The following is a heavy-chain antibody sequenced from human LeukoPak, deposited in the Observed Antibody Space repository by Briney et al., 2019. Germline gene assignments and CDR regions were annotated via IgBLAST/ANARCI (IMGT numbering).Heavy chain of an antibody. V-gene: IGHV4-34*01. CDR1: GGSFSGYY. D-gene: IGHD1-26*01. Sequence: SETLSLTCAVYGGSFSGYYWSWIRQPPGKGLEWIGEINHSGSTNYDPSLKSRVIISVDTSKNQFSLKLSSVTAADTAVYYCARRGGSAPHYFDYWGQGTLVTVSS. J-gene: IGHJ4*02. CDR3: ARRGGSAPHYFDY. CDR2: INHSGST.